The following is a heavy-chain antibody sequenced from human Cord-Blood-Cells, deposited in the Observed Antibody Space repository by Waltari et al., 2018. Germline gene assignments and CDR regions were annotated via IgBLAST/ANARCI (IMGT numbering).Heavy chain of an antibody. Sequence: EVQLVESGGGLVQPGRSLRLSCAASGFTFVDYARHWVRQAPGKGLEWVSGMGWNSGSIGYADSVKGRFTISRDNANNSLYLQMNSLRAEDTALYYCAKEYSSSDDAFDIWGQGTMVTVSS. V-gene: IGHV3-9*01. CDR2: MGWNSGSI. D-gene: IGHD6-6*01. CDR3: AKEYSSSDDAFDI. CDR1: GFTFVDYA. J-gene: IGHJ3*02.